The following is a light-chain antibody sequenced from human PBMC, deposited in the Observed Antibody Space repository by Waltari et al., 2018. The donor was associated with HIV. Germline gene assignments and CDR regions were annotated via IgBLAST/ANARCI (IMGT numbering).Light chain of an antibody. CDR1: RSAVGRYNP. J-gene: IGLJ2*01. V-gene: IGLV2-23*01. Sequence: QSALTQPASVSGSPGQSITISCTGTRSAVGRYNPVSWYQQHRGKAPKLMNYEGSRRPSGVSNRVSGSKSGNTASLTISGLQAEDEAYYYCCSYAGSSTLVVGGGTKLTVL. CDR2: EGS. CDR3: CSYAGSSTLV.